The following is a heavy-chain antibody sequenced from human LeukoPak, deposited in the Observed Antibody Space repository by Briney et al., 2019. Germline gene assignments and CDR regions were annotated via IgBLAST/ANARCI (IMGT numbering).Heavy chain of an antibody. CDR1: GYSFASYW. J-gene: IGHJ4*02. CDR2: IYPGDSYT. Sequence: GESLKISCKGSGYSFASYWIGWVRQMPGKGLEWIGIIYPGDSYTTYSPSFQGQVTISADKSISTAYLRWSSLKASDTAMYYCARQVTMIPPFDYWGQGTLVTVSS. V-gene: IGHV5-51*01. D-gene: IGHD3-22*01. CDR3: ARQVTMIPPFDY.